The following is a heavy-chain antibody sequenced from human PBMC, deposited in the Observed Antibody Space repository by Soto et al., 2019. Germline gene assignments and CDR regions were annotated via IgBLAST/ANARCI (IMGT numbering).Heavy chain of an antibody. CDR2: INAANGNT. D-gene: IGHD5-18*01. CDR3: ARSLMNTAMVTFYYFDY. CDR1: GYTYTSYG. J-gene: IGHJ4*02. Sequence: ASVKVSCKASGYTYTSYGMSWVRQDPGQGLEWMGWINAANGNTKYSQKFQGRVTITRDTSASTAYMELSSLRSEDTAVYYCARSLMNTAMVTFYYFDYWGQGTLVTVSS. V-gene: IGHV1-3*01.